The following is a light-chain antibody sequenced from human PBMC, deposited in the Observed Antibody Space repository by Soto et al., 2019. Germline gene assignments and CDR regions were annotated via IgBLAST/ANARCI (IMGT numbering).Light chain of an antibody. CDR1: QVISSW. J-gene: IGKJ3*01. CDR3: LQHNSYPLT. V-gene: IGKV1D-12*01. Sequence: DIQMTQSPSSVSASVGDRVTISCRASQVISSWVAWYQQKSGKAPKLLIYATSILQSGVPSRFSGSGSGTEFTLTISSLQPEDFATYYCLQHNSYPLTFGPGTKVDIK. CDR2: ATS.